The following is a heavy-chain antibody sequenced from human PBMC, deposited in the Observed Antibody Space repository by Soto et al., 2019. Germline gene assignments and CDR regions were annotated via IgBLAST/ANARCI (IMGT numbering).Heavy chain of an antibody. V-gene: IGHV3-15*01. CDR3: TTQGGGDDIYFDD. CDR2: IKSKSDGETT. D-gene: IGHD3-16*01. J-gene: IGHJ4*02. Sequence: EVQLVESGGGLVQPGGSLRLSCAASGFSFSDAWMIWVLQAPGKGLQWFGRIKSKSDGETTDYAAHVKGRFAISRDDSKKTVYLRMNSLKTADTATYFCTTQGGGDDIYFDDWGQGTLVAVSS. CDR1: GFSFSDAW.